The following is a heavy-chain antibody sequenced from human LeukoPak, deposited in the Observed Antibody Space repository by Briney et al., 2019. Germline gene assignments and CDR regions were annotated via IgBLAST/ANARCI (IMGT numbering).Heavy chain of an antibody. CDR3: ARGKGATWRDEDY. CDR1: GFTFSSYA. Sequence: GGSLRLSCAASGFTFSSYAMHWVRQAPGKGLEWVAVISYDGSNKYYADSVKGRFTISRDNSKNTLYLQMNSLRAEDTAVYYCARGKGATWRDEDYWGQGTLVTVSS. J-gene: IGHJ4*02. CDR2: ISYDGSNK. D-gene: IGHD1-26*01. V-gene: IGHV3-30-3*01.